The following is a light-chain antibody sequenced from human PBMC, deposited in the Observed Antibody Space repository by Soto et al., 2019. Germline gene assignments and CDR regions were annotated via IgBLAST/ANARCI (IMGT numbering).Light chain of an antibody. CDR1: QSFTSNY. Sequence: EMVLRRSPGTRSLSPGKRATLSCRASQSFTSNYLAWYQQKPGQAPRLLIYGASRRATGIPDRFSGSGSGTDFTLTISRLEPEDFAVYYCQQYGNSLYTFGQGTKLEIK. J-gene: IGKJ2*01. CDR3: QQYGNSLYT. CDR2: GAS. V-gene: IGKV3-20*01.